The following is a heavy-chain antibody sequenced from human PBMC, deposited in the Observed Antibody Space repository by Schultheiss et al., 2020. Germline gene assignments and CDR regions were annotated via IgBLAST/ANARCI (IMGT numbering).Heavy chain of an antibody. CDR2: LYYSGST. D-gene: IGHD3-10*01. J-gene: IGHJ5*02. CDR3: ARSWFGEGGWFDP. CDR1: GGSFSGYY. V-gene: IGHV4-34*01. Sequence: SETLSLTCAVYGGSFSGYYWSWIRQPPGKGLEWIGSLYYSGSTYYNPSLKSRVTISVDTSKNQFSLKLSSVTAADTAVYYCARSWFGEGGWFDPWGHGTLVTVSS.